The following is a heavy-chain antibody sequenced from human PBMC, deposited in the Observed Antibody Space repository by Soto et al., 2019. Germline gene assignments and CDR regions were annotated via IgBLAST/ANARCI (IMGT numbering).Heavy chain of an antibody. D-gene: IGHD3-10*01. CDR1: GYTFTSYD. V-gene: IGHV1-8*01. J-gene: IGHJ5*02. CDR2: MNPNSGNT. CDR3: ARGRKVRGVILNWFDP. Sequence: QVQLVQSGAEVKKPGASVKVSCKASGYTFTSYDINWVRQATGQGLEWMGWMNPNSGNTGYAQKFQGRVTMTRNTXIXXAYMELSSLRSEDTVVYYCARGRKVRGVILNWFDPWGQGTLVTVSS.